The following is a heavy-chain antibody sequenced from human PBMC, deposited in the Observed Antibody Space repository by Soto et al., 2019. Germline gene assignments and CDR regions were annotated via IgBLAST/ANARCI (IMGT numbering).Heavy chain of an antibody. V-gene: IGHV1-3*01. CDR1: GYTFTSYA. CDR3: ARPNFRITFGGGSYYFDY. J-gene: IGHJ4*02. Sequence: QVQLVQSGAEVKKPGASVKASCKASGYTFTSYAMHWVRQAPGQGLEWMGWINAANGNTKYSKKFQDRVTTTRDTSASTADMEMSSLRSEDTAVYYCARPNFRITFGGGSYYFDYWGQGTLVTVSS. D-gene: IGHD3-16*01. CDR2: INAANGNT.